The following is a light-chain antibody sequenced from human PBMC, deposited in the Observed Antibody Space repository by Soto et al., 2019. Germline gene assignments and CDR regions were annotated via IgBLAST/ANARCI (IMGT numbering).Light chain of an antibody. V-gene: IGKV3-20*01. J-gene: IGKJ3*01. CDR3: QQYGSSFT. Sequence: EIVLTQSPGTLSLSPGERATLSCRASQSVSSSYLAWYQQKPGQAPRLLIYVASSRATGIPDRFSGSGSGTDFTLTISRLEAEDFAVYYCQQYGSSFTFGPGTKVDIK. CDR2: VAS. CDR1: QSVSSSY.